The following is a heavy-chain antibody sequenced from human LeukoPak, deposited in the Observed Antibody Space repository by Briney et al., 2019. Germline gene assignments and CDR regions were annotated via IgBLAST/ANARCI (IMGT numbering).Heavy chain of an antibody. V-gene: IGHV4-30-4*01. Sequence: SETLSLTCTVSGGSISSGDYFCSWIRQPPGKGLEWIGYIYYSGSTYYNPSLKSRITMSVDTSKNQFSLKLSSVTAADTAVYYCAVTRIDHYYFDYWGQGTLVTVSS. D-gene: IGHD2-2*01. J-gene: IGHJ4*02. CDR1: GGSISSGDYF. CDR3: AVTRIDHYYFDY. CDR2: IYYSGST.